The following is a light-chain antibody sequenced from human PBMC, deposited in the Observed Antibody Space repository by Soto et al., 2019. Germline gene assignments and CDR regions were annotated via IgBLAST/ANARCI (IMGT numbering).Light chain of an antibody. CDR3: QQYGTSEII. V-gene: IGKV3-20*01. J-gene: IGKJ5*01. CDR1: QSLTNSF. Sequence: EIVMTQSPATLSVSPGERATLSCRASQSLTNSFMAWYQQKPGQAPRLLIYDTYSRASGIQDRFSGSGSGTDFTLTIRRLETEDFAVFYCQQYGTSEIIFGQGTRLEIK. CDR2: DTY.